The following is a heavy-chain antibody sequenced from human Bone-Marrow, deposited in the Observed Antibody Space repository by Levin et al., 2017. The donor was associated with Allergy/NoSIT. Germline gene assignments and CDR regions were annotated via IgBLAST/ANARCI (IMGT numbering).Heavy chain of an antibody. CDR3: RKPVLYEGSLHI. Sequence: GESLKISCGASGFTFSDAWMSWVRQAPGKGLEWVGHIKSGSDGGTAEYAAPVKGRFTISRDDSKNTLYLEMNSLKTEDTAVYFCRKPVLYEGSLHIWGQGTMVSGSS. V-gene: IGHV3-15*01. J-gene: IGHJ3*02. D-gene: IGHD3-22*01. CDR2: IKSGSDGGTA. CDR1: GFTFSDAW.